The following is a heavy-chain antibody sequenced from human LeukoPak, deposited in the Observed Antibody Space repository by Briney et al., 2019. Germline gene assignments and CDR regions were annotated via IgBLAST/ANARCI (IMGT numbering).Heavy chain of an antibody. Sequence: GGSLRLSCAASGFTFSSYAMSWVRQAPGKGLEWVSAISGSGGSTYYADSVKGRFTISRDNSKNTLFLQMNSLRAEDTAVYYCARDGDSGGNFGALDQWGQGTLVTVSS. D-gene: IGHD4-23*01. CDR1: GFTFSSYA. V-gene: IGHV3-23*01. CDR3: ARDGDSGGNFGALDQ. J-gene: IGHJ4*02. CDR2: ISGSGGST.